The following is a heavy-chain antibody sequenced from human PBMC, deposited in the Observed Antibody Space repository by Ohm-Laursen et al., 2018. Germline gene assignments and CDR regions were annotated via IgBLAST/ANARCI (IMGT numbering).Heavy chain of an antibody. Sequence: SLRLSCTASGFTFRSYWMHGVRQAPGKGLVWVSRISRDGRSTTYAASVKGRFTISRDDAKNTLYLQMNSLRAEDTAVYYCARDQNPYYDFWSGSPQYGMDVWGQGTTVTVSS. CDR1: GFTFRSYW. V-gene: IGHV3-74*01. CDR2: ISRDGRST. CDR3: ARDQNPYYDFWSGSPQYGMDV. D-gene: IGHD3-3*01. J-gene: IGHJ6*02.